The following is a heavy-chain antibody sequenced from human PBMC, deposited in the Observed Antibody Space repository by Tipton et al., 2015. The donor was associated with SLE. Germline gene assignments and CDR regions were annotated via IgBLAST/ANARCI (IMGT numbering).Heavy chain of an antibody. V-gene: IGHV3-23*03. J-gene: IGHJ4*02. Sequence: SLRLSCAASGFNFSIYAMNWVRQAPGKGLEWVSVIYSGHTTHYADSVKGRFTISRDNSKNTLYLQMNSLRGDDTAVYFCARDFVGAIDSWGQGALVTVSS. CDR1: GFNFSIYA. D-gene: IGHD1-26*01. CDR3: ARDFVGAIDS. CDR2: IYSGHTT.